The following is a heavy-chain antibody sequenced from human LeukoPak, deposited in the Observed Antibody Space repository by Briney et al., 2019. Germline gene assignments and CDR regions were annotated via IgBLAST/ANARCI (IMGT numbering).Heavy chain of an antibody. Sequence: GGSMRPSSAPYAPTFTSHAMGCDRPAQENWLEWVSSSICRGSTTFDAATEKGRFNITIDNTKNTLYLKMNSLRAEVTAVYYCAKDRSGYDIVTGYYSFDYWGQGTLVTVSS. CDR3: AKDRSGYDIVTGYYSFDY. D-gene: IGHD3-9*01. J-gene: IGHJ4*02. CDR1: APTFTSHA. CDR2: SICRGSTT. V-gene: IGHV3-23*01.